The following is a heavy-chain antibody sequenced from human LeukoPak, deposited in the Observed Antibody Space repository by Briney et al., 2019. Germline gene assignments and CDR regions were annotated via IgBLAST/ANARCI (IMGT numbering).Heavy chain of an antibody. D-gene: IGHD6-13*01. J-gene: IGHJ4*02. V-gene: IGHV4-59*08. CDR2: IHYSGTT. CDR1: GASITSFY. Sequence: SETLSLTCTVSGASITSFYWSWIRQPPGKGLEWIGYIHYSGTTNYNPSLKSRVTISLDTSKNQFSLKLSSVTAAVTAVYYCARRFGSSWFDYWGQGTLVTVSS. CDR3: ARRFGSSWFDY.